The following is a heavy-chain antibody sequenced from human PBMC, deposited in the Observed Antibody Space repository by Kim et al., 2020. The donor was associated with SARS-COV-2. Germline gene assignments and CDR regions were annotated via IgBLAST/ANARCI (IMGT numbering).Heavy chain of an antibody. CDR2: ISYDGSNK. D-gene: IGHD5-18*01. CDR3: ARGRRRSAMVSPVGGMDV. J-gene: IGHJ6*02. Sequence: GGSLRLSCAASGFTFSSYAMHWVRQAPGKGLEWVAVISYDGSNKYYADSVKGRFTISRDNSKNTLYLQMNSLRAEDTAVYYCARGRRRSAMVSPVGGMDVWGQGTTVTVSS. CDR1: GFTFSSYA. V-gene: IGHV3-30-3*01.